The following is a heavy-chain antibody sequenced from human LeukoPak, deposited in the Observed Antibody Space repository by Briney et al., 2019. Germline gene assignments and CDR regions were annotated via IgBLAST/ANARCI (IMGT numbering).Heavy chain of an antibody. Sequence: GGSLRLSCAASGFTFSSYSMNWVRQAPGKGLEWVSSISSSSSYIYYADSVKGRFTISRDNSKNTLYLQMNSLRAEDTAVYYCAKGRCTNGVCYPGAYYFDYWGQGALVTVSS. CDR3: AKGRCTNGVCYPGAYYFDY. D-gene: IGHD2-8*01. CDR2: ISSSSSYI. J-gene: IGHJ4*02. CDR1: GFTFSSYS. V-gene: IGHV3-21*01.